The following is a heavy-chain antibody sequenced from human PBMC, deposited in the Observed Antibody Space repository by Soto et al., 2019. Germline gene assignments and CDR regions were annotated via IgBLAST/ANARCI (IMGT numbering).Heavy chain of an antibody. V-gene: IGHV1-2*02. J-gene: IGHJ5*02. D-gene: IGHD6-19*01. CDR2: INHNSGVA. CDR3: ARELISGLGNLDL. Sequence: ASVKVSCKSSGYTFTGYYLHWVRQAPGQGLEWMGWINHNSGVANYAQRFQGRVTMSIDTSISSPYMEMTSLRYDDKAVFYCARELISGLGNLDLWGQGTLVTVSS. CDR1: GYTFTGYY.